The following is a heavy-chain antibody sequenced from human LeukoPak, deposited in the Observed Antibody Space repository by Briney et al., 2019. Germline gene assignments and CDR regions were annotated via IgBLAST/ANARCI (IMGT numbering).Heavy chain of an antibody. CDR2: IIPILGIA. D-gene: IGHD3-10*01. Sequence: SVKVSCKASGGTFSSHAISWVRQAPGQGLEWMGRIIPILGIANYAQKFQGRVTITADKSTSTAYMELSSLRSEDTAVYYCALGLDGSGSYYYFDYWGQGTLVTVSS. J-gene: IGHJ4*02. CDR1: GGTFSSHA. CDR3: ALGLDGSGSYYYFDY. V-gene: IGHV1-69*04.